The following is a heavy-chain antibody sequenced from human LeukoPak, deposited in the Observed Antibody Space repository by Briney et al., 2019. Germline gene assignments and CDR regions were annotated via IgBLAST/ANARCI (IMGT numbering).Heavy chain of an antibody. J-gene: IGHJ6*03. CDR2: ITLSGGNT. D-gene: IGHD2-2*01. V-gene: IGHV3-23*01. Sequence: GGSLRLSCAASGFTFSSYDMSWVRQAPGKGLEWVSSITLSGGNTFYADSVMGRFTVSRDNSKNTLYLQMNSLSAEDTAVYYCAKRGNPAVGHHYLDVWGKGTTVSASS. CDR1: GFTFSSYD. CDR3: AKRGNPAVGHHYLDV.